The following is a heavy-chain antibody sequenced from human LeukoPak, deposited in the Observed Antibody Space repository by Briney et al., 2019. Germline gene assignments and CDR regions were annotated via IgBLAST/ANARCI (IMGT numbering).Heavy chain of an antibody. CDR2: INPDGTTT. D-gene: IGHD4-17*01. J-gene: IGHJ4*02. V-gene: IGHV3-74*03. CDR3: ARDAYGDYAHDY. Sequence: GGSLRLSCAASGFTFSGYWMHWVRQAPGKGLVWVSRINPDGTTTTYADSVKGRFTISRDNAKNSLYLQMNSLRAEDTAVYYCARDAYGDYAHDYWGQGTLVTVSS. CDR1: GFTFSGYW.